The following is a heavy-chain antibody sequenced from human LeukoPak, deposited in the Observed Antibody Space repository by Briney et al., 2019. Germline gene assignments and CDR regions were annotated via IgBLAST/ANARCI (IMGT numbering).Heavy chain of an antibody. V-gene: IGHV3-7*01. Sequence: QTGGSLRLSCAASGFSFSTYWMTWVRQAPGKGLEWVANIKQDGSERHYVDSVKGRFTISRDNTKNSLYLEMNGLRDEDTAVYYCARDGATTWAYLYFDSWGQGTLVTVSS. D-gene: IGHD1-26*01. J-gene: IGHJ4*02. CDR1: GFSFSTYW. CDR3: ARDGATTWAYLYFDS. CDR2: IKQDGSER.